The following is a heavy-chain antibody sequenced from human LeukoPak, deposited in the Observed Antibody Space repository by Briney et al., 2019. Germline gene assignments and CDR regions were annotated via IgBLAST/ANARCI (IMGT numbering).Heavy chain of an antibody. Sequence: GGSLRLSCVASGFTFSDYFMSWIRQAPGKGLEWLSFINSAGDNIYYADSVKGRFTISRDNAKKTLYLEMHGLRMEDTAIYYCATSRVFDYWGQGTLVTVSS. J-gene: IGHJ4*02. V-gene: IGHV3-11*04. CDR3: ATSRVFDY. CDR1: GFTFSDYF. CDR2: INSAGDNI.